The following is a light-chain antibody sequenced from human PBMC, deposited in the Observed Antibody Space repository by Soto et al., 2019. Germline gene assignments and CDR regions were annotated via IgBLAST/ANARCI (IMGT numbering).Light chain of an antibody. CDR3: AAWDDRLNGVV. CDR1: NSNIGSNI. Sequence: QSVLTQPPSASGTHGQRVTISCSGSNSNIGSNIVNWYQQLPGTAPKLLIYSNNQRPSGVPDRFSGSKSGTSASLAISGLQSEDEADYYCAAWDDRLNGVVFGGGTKLTVL. J-gene: IGLJ2*01. V-gene: IGLV1-44*01. CDR2: SNN.